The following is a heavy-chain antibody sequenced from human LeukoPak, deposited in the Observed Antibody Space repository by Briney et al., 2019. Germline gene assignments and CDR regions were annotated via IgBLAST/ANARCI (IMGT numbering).Heavy chain of an antibody. V-gene: IGHV4-34*01. D-gene: IGHD6-13*01. Sequence: SETLSLTCAVYGGSFSGYYWSWIRQPPGKGLEWIGEINHSGSTNYNPSLKSRVTISVDTSKNQFSLKLSSVTAAATAVYYCARVRLYSSSWLTAMYYFDYWGQGTLVTVSS. CDR3: ARVRLYSSSWLTAMYYFDY. J-gene: IGHJ4*02. CDR1: GGSFSGYY. CDR2: INHSGST.